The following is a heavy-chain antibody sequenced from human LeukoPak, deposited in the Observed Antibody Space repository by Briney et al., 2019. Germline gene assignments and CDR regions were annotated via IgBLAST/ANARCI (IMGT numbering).Heavy chain of an antibody. D-gene: IGHD6-19*01. CDR3: ATFPVAGYYFDY. J-gene: IGHJ4*02. V-gene: IGHV4-38-2*01. CDR2: ISRGGST. Sequence: SETLSLTCSVSGYSISRGYYWGWIRQPPGKGLEWIGSISRGGSTYYSPSLKSRVSISVDTSKDQFSLKLSSLTAADTAVYYCATFPVAGYYFDYWGQGTLVTVSS. CDR1: GYSISRGYY.